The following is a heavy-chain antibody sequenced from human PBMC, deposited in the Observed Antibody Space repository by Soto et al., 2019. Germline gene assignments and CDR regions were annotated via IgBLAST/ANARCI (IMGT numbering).Heavy chain of an antibody. CDR2: IKYSGST. V-gene: IGHV4-39*02. D-gene: IGHD2-8*02. Sequence: SETLSLTCTVSGGSISSSRCHWGWIRQPPGKGLEWIASIKYSGSTFYNPSLKSRVTISVDTSKNQFSLKLTSVTAADTAVYYCARDKITGLFDYWGQGTLVTVSS. CDR3: ARDKITGLFDY. J-gene: IGHJ4*02. CDR1: GGSISSSRCH.